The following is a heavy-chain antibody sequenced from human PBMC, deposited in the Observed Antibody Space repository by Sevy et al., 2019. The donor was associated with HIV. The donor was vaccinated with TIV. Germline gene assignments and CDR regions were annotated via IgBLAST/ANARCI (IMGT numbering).Heavy chain of an antibody. V-gene: IGHV4-59*01. D-gene: IGHD1-20*01. CDR2: INYSGST. CDR3: ARVGFNWNGVDY. J-gene: IGHJ4*02. Sequence: SETLSLTCSVSGGSMNIYYWSWIRQPPGKGLEWIGVINYSGSTNYNPSLKSRVTISAETSKNQFSLKLGSVAAADTAVYYCARVGFNWNGVDYWGQGTLVTVSS. CDR1: GGSMNIYY.